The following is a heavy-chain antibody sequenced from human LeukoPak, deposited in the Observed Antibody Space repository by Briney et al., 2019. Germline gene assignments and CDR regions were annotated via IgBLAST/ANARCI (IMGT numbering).Heavy chain of an antibody. CDR2: IYYSGST. CDR1: GGSISSYY. Sequence: SETLSLTCTVSGGSISSYYWSWIRQPPGKGLEWIGYIYYSGSTNYNPSLMSRVTISVDTSKNQFSLKLSSVTAADTAVYYCARAQAHYGGEGYYYYYMDVWGKGTTVTVSS. J-gene: IGHJ6*03. D-gene: IGHD4-23*01. V-gene: IGHV4-59*01. CDR3: ARAQAHYGGEGYYYYYMDV.